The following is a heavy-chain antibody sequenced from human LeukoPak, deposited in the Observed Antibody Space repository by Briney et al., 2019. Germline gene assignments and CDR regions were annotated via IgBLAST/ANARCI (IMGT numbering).Heavy chain of an antibody. J-gene: IGHJ4*02. CDR2: VSAYNGNT. D-gene: IGHD6-19*01. Sequence: ASVKVSCKASGYTFNSYDISWVRQAPGQGLEWMGWVSAYNGNTKYTQIFQGRVTMTTDTSTSTAYMELKSLTSDDTAVYHCARSSGWKPIFDYWGRGTLVTVSS. CDR3: ARSSGWKPIFDY. CDR1: GYTFNSYD. V-gene: IGHV1-18*01.